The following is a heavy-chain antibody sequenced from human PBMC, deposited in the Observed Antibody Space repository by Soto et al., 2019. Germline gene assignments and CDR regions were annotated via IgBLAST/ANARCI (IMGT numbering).Heavy chain of an antibody. CDR3: ARYFPPALTPGDDFDY. J-gene: IGHJ4*02. D-gene: IGHD3-10*01. V-gene: IGHV3-74*01. Sequence: EVQLVESGGGLVQPGGSLKLSCAASGFTFRNYWMHWVRQAPGKGLVWVSRTDGDETERSYADFAEGRFTIYRDNARNTVYRQMHSLPAEDTAVYYCARYFPPALTPGDDFDYWGRGTLVTVSS. CDR2: TDGDETER. CDR1: GFTFRNYW.